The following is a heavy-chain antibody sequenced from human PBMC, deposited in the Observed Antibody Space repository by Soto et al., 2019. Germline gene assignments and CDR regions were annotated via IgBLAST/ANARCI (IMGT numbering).Heavy chain of an antibody. CDR2: NYYSGIT. Sequence: SETLSLTCPVSGGSISSGGYYWTWIRQHPGKGLEWIGYNYYSGITYYNPSLKSRVTISLDTSKNQFSLKLSSVTAADTAVYYCARGSSIAGLYYGMDVWGQGTTVT. CDR3: ARGSSIAGLYYGMDV. D-gene: IGHD6-6*01. CDR1: GGSISSGGYY. V-gene: IGHV4-31*03. J-gene: IGHJ6*02.